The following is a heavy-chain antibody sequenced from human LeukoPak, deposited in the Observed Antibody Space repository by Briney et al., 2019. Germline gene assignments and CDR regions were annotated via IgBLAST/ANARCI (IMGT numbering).Heavy chain of an antibody. CDR2: ITSTGRYI. Sequence: PGGSLRLSCAASGFSFSTYSLNWVRQAPGKGLDWVSSITSTGRYIYYADSVKGRFTVSRDNAKNSLYLEMSSLRDGDTAVYYCGRDWSPPYQVLSPGYFDLWGRGTLVTVSS. V-gene: IGHV3-21*01. D-gene: IGHD2-2*01. J-gene: IGHJ2*01. CDR1: GFSFSTYS. CDR3: GRDWSPPYQVLSPGYFDL.